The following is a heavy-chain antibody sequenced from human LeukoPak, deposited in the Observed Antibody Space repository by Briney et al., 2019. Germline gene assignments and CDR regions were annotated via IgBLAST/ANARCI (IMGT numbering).Heavy chain of an antibody. CDR1: GGTFSSYA. J-gene: IGHJ4*02. Sequence: GASVKVSCKASGGTFSSYAISWVRQAPGQGLEWMGRIIPILGIANYAQKFQGRVTITADKSTSTAYMELSSLRSEDTAVYYCARALYDFLRGYSYGALLDYWGQGTLVTVSS. CDR2: IIPILGIA. D-gene: IGHD5-18*01. CDR3: ARALYDFLRGYSYGALLDY. V-gene: IGHV1-69*04.